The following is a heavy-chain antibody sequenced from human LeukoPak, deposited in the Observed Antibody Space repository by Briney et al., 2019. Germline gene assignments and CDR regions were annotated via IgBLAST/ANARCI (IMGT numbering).Heavy chain of an antibody. CDR3: ARDRPRQHSSTPGPFDI. V-gene: IGHV3-53*01. CDR2: IYSGGST. CDR1: GFTVSSNY. J-gene: IGHJ3*02. Sequence: PGGSLRLSCAASGFTVSSNYMSWVRQAPGKGLEWVSVIYSGGSTYYADSVKGRFTISRDNSKNTLYLQMNSLRAEDTAVYYCARDRPRQHSSTPGPFDIWGQGTMVTVSS. D-gene: IGHD6-13*01.